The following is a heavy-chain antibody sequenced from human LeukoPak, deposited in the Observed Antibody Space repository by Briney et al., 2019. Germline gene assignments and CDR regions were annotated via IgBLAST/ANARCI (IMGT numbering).Heavy chain of an antibody. CDR2: ISGSGGST. V-gene: IGHV3-23*01. CDR3: AKGGSFQTYYYGMDV. CDR1: GFTFSSYA. J-gene: IGHJ6*02. Sequence: GGSLRLSCAASGFTFSSYAMSWVRQAPGKGLEWVSAISGSGGSTYYADSVKGRFTVSRDNSKNTLYLQMNSLRADDTAVYYCAKGGSFQTYYYGMDVWGQGTTVTVSS. D-gene: IGHD3-10*01.